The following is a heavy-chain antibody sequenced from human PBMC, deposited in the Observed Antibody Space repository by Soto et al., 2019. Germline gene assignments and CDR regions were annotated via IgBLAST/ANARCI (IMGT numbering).Heavy chain of an antibody. CDR1: GGSVSSGSYY. Sequence: SETLSLTCTVSGGSVSSGSYYWSWIRQPPGKGLEWIGYIYYSGSTNYNPSLKSRVTISVDTSKNQFSLKLSSVTAADTAVYYFARKGTYYYDSSGYYYFDYWGQGTLVTVSS. J-gene: IGHJ4*02. CDR2: IYYSGST. V-gene: IGHV4-61*01. D-gene: IGHD3-22*01. CDR3: ARKGTYYYDSSGYYYFDY.